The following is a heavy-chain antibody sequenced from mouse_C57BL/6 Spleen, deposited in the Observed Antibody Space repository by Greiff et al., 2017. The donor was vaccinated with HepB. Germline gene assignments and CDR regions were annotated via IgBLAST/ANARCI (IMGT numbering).Heavy chain of an antibody. D-gene: IGHD3-2*01. V-gene: IGHV5-17*01. J-gene: IGHJ3*01. CDR1: GFTFSDYG. CDR2: ISSGRSTI. CDR3: ARKARQLCLAY. Sequence: DVKLVESGGGLVKPGGSLKLSCAASGFTFSDYGMHWVRQAPEKGLEWVAYISSGRSTIYYADTVKGRFTISRDNAKNTLFLQMTSLRSEDTAMYYCARKARQLCLAYWGQVTLVTVSA.